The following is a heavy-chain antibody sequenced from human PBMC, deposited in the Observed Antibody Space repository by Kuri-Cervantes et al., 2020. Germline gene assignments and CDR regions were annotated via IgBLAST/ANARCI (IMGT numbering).Heavy chain of an antibody. D-gene: IGHD3-3*01. CDR1: GFTFSSYS. Sequence: GGSLRLSCAASGFTFSSYSMNWVRQAPGKGLEWVSSISSSSSYIYYADSVKGRFTISRDNAKNSLYLQMNSLRAEDTAVYYCASDFGAALFDPWGQGTLVTVSS. CDR2: ISSSSSYI. CDR3: ASDFGAALFDP. V-gene: IGHV3-21*01. J-gene: IGHJ5*02.